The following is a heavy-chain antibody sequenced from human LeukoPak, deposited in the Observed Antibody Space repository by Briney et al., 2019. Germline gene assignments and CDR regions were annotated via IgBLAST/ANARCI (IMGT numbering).Heavy chain of an antibody. V-gene: IGHV3-30-3*01. CDR3: ARDWGVVVIPPDYYFDY. Sequence: SGRSLRLSCAASGFTFSSYAMHWVRQAPGKGLEWVAVISYDGSNKDYTDSVKGRFTISRDNSKNTLYLQMNSLRAEDTAVYYCARDWGVVVIPPDYYFDYWGQGTLVTVSS. J-gene: IGHJ4*02. CDR2: ISYDGSNK. CDR1: GFTFSSYA. D-gene: IGHD2-2*01.